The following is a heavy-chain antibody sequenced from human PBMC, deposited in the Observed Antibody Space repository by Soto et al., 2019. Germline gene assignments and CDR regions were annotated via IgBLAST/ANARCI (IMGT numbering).Heavy chain of an antibody. CDR1: GFTFSSYS. V-gene: IGHV3-48*02. J-gene: IGHJ5*02. Sequence: EVQLVESGGGLVQPGGSLRLSCAASGFTFSSYSMNWVRQAPGKGLEWVSYISSSSSTIYYADSVKGRFTISRDNAKNSLYLQMNSLRDVDTAVYYCARVPSGVWNWFDPWGQGTLVTVSS. CDR2: ISSSSSTI. CDR3: ARVPSGVWNWFDP. D-gene: IGHD2-8*01.